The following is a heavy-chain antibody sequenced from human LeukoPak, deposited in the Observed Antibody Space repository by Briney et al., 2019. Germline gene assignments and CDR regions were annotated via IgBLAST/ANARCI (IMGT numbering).Heavy chain of an antibody. CDR2: IYYSGST. Sequence: SETLSLTCTVSAGSISSSSYSWGWIRQPPGKGLEGIGYIYYSGSTNYNPSLKSRVTISIDTSKNQISLRLTSVTAADTAVYYCAGYGNYWDWYFDLWGRGTLVTVSS. V-gene: IGHV4-61*05. CDR1: AGSISSSSYS. D-gene: IGHD4-11*01. J-gene: IGHJ2*01. CDR3: AGYGNYWDWYFDL.